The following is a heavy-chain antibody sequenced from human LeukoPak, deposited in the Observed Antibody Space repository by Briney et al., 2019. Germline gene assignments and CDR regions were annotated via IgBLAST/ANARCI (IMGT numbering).Heavy chain of an antibody. CDR1: GFTFDDYA. CDR3: AREDRDAFDI. V-gene: IGHV3-9*01. CDR2: ISWNGLKT. J-gene: IGHJ3*02. Sequence: PGRSLRLSCVASGFTFDDYAMHWVRQTPGKGLEWVSGISWNGLKTDYADSVKGRFTISRDNSKNTLFLQMSRLRAEDTAVYYCAREDRDAFDIWGQGTMVTVSS.